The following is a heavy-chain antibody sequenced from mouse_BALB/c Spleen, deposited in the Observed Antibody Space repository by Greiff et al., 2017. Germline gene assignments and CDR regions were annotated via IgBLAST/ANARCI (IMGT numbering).Heavy chain of an antibody. CDR3: ARARAWFAY. CDR2: INSNGGST. CDR1: GFTFSSYG. Sequence: EVKVVESGGGLVQPGGSLKLSCAASGFTFSSYGMSWVRQTPDKRLELVATINSNGGSTYYPDSVKGRFTISRDNAKNTLYLQMSSLKSEDTAMYYCARARAWFAYWGQGTLVTVSA. V-gene: IGHV5-6-3*01. D-gene: IGHD3-3*01. J-gene: IGHJ3*01.